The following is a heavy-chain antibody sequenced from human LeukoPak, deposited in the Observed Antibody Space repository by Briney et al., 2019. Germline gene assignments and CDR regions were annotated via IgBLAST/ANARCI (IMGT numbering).Heavy chain of an antibody. CDR3: ARDPGGQTAFDI. V-gene: IGHV1-18*01. CDR1: GYTFTSSG. J-gene: IGHJ3*02. CDR2: IKAYNGDT. D-gene: IGHD1-1*01. Sequence: ASVKVSRKASGYTFTSSGVSWVRQAPGQGLEWMGWIKAYNGDTSYAQNVQDRVTVTTDISTSTAYMELRSLTPDDTAVYYCARDPGGQTAFDIWGQGTMVIVSS.